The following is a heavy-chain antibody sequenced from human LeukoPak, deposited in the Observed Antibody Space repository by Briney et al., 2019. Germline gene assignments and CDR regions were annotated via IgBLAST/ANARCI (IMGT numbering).Heavy chain of an antibody. CDR1: GYTFTSYA. Sequence: ASVKVSCKASGYTFTSYAMNWVRQAPGQGLEWMGWINTNSGKATYAQGFRGRFAFSLDTSVSTAYLQISSLKAEDTAVYYCARDGNNYGSGSSASAYYYCGMDVWGQGTTVTVSS. CDR2: INTNSGKA. V-gene: IGHV7-4-1*02. J-gene: IGHJ6*02. CDR3: ARDGNNYGSGSSASAYYYCGMDV. D-gene: IGHD3-10*01.